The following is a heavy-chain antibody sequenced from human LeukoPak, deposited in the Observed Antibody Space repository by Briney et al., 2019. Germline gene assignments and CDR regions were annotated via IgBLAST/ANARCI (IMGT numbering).Heavy chain of an antibody. CDR1: GYTFTGYY. CDR3: ARGGRHSSSIYYYYYMDV. Sequence: GASVKVSCKASGYTFTGYYMHWVRQAPGQGLEWMGWINPNSGGTNYAQKFQGRVTMTRDTSISTAYMELSRLRSDDTAVYYCARGGRHSSSIYYYYYMDVWGKGTTVTVSS. D-gene: IGHD6-6*01. V-gene: IGHV1-2*02. CDR2: INPNSGGT. J-gene: IGHJ6*03.